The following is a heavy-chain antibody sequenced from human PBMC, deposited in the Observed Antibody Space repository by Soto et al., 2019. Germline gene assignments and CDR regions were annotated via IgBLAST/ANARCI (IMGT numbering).Heavy chain of an antibody. CDR2: IVVGSGNT. CDR3: AAVSVLRYFEWLLYHAFDI. D-gene: IGHD3-9*01. Sequence: GXSVKVSCKASVFTFTSSAVQWVRQARGQRLEWIGWIVVGSGNTNYAQKFQERVTITRDMSTSTAYMELSSLRSEDTAVYYCAAVSVLRYFEWLLYHAFDIWGQGTMVTGSS. V-gene: IGHV1-58*01. CDR1: VFTFTSSA. J-gene: IGHJ3*02.